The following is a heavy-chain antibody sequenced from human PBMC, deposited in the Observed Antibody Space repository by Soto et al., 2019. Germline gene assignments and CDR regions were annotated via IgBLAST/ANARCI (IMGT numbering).Heavy chain of an antibody. J-gene: IGHJ4*02. CDR1: GYTFISYA. V-gene: IGHV1-3*01. Sequence: ASVKVSCKASGYTFISYAVHWVRQAPGQRLEWMGWINAGNGNTKYSQKFQGRVTITRDTSASTAYMELTSLRSEDTAVYYCARELQGLYYFDYWGQGTLVTVSS. CDR3: ARELQGLYYFDY. D-gene: IGHD2-15*01. CDR2: INAGNGNT.